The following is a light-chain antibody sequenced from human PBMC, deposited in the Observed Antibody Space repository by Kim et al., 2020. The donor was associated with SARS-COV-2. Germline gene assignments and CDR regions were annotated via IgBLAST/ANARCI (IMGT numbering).Light chain of an antibody. Sequence: EIVMTQSPATLSVSPGERVTLSCWASQSVGTNVAWYQQKPGQAPRALIYGAFTRATTTPARFSGTGSGTEFTLSISSLQSEDFAVYYCQQYNDRRSFGQGTKLEI. CDR3: QQYNDRRS. CDR2: GAF. J-gene: IGKJ2*04. CDR1: QSVGTN. V-gene: IGKV3-15*01.